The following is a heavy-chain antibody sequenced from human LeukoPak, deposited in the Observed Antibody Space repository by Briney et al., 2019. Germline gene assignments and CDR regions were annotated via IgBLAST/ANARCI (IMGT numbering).Heavy chain of an antibody. Sequence: TSETLSLTCTVSGFSISRGFYWGWIRQPPGKGPEWIGNIHHSGSTYYNPSLRSRVTISVDTSKNQFSLRLNSVTAADTAMYYCVKSGGYGLIDYWGQGTLVTVSS. CDR3: VKSGGYGLIDY. CDR1: GFSISRGFY. CDR2: IHHSGST. D-gene: IGHD1-26*01. J-gene: IGHJ4*02. V-gene: IGHV4-38-2*02.